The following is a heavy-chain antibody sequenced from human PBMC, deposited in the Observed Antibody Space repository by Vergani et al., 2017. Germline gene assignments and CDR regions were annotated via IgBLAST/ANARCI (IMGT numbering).Heavy chain of an antibody. Sequence: VQLVESGGGLVKPGGSLRLSCAASGFTFSDFSMSWVRQAPGKGLEWVAFICSSGPYINYADSVKGRFIISRDNTNNCLFLQLRSLRAEDAAVYYCARDCTSGGCPDNYGMDVWGQGATVTVSS. CDR1: GFTFSDFS. CDR2: ICSSGPYI. D-gene: IGHD2-8*01. V-gene: IGHV3-21*06. CDR3: ARDCTSGGCPDNYGMDV. J-gene: IGHJ6*02.